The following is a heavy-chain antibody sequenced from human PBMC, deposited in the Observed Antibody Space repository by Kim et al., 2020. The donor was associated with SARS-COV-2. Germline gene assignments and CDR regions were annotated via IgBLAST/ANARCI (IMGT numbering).Heavy chain of an antibody. Sequence: YADSVKGRFTITRDNSKNTLYLQMNSLRAEDTAVYYCAKDDTTADDAFDIWGQGTMVTVSS. J-gene: IGHJ3*02. D-gene: IGHD1-26*01. CDR3: AKDDTTADDAFDI. V-gene: IGHV3-23*01.